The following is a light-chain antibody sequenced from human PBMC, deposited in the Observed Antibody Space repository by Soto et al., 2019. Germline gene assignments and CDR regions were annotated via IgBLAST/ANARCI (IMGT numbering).Light chain of an antibody. CDR2: DVS. Sequence: QSVLTQPRSVSGFPGQSVTISCTGASSDVGTYNYVSWYQQYPGKAPKLIVYDVSRRPSAVPDRFSGSKSANTASLTISGLQADDEADYYCSAYAGSNTYVFGTGTKLTVL. CDR1: SSDVGTYNY. J-gene: IGLJ1*01. V-gene: IGLV2-11*01. CDR3: SAYAGSNTYV.